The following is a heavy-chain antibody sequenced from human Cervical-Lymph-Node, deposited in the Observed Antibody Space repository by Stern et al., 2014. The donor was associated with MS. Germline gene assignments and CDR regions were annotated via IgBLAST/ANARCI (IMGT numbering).Heavy chain of an antibody. CDR2: IYYTGRT. Sequence: QLQLQESGPGLVKPSETLSLTCTVSGGSISSFYWNWIRQPPGKGLEWIGYIYYTGRTNYNPSLKSRVTISVDTSKNQFSLKVNSVTAADTAVYYCARDGASDWYFDLWGRGTLVTVSS. J-gene: IGHJ2*01. V-gene: IGHV4-59*01. D-gene: IGHD1-26*01. CDR3: ARDGASDWYFDL. CDR1: GGSISSFY.